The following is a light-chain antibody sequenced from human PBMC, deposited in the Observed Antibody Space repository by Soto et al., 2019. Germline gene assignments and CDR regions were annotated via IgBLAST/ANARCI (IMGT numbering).Light chain of an antibody. CDR3: QQSHTSPRT. V-gene: IGKV1-39*01. CDR2: GAS. CDR1: QSVGTH. J-gene: IGKJ2*01. Sequence: DIQMTQSPSFLSASVGDRVTVTCRASQSVGTHLHWYQQKSGKAPKLLIYGASTLQSGVSSRFSGSGSGTDLTLTITSQQPDDFAVYYCQQSHTSPRTFGQGTRLDIK.